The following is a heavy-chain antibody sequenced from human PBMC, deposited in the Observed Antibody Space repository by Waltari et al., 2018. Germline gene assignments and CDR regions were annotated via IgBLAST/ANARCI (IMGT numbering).Heavy chain of an antibody. CDR3: ARDLKGYYDFWSGYFKYNWFDP. Sequence: QVQLQESGPGLVKPSETLSLTCTVSGGSISSYYWSWIRQPAGKGLEWIGRISTSGSTHYNPLLKGRVTRSVDTSKNQFSLKLSSVTAADTAVYYCARDLKGYYDFWSGYFKYNWFDPWGQGTLVTVSS. D-gene: IGHD3-3*01. V-gene: IGHV4-4*07. J-gene: IGHJ5*02. CDR1: GGSISSYY. CDR2: ISTSGST.